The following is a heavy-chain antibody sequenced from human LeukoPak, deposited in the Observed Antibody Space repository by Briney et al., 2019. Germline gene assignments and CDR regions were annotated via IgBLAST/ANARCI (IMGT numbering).Heavy chain of an antibody. J-gene: IGHJ4*02. V-gene: IGHV3-30*02. CDR1: GFTFRNYG. CDR3: ARIGYSTSWANFDY. Sequence: PGGSLRLSCTASGFTFRNYGKHWVRQAPGKGQEWVASIRTDGGEKYHADSVQGRFSIPRDNSKNTLYLQMDSLRAEDTALYYCARIGYSTSWANFDYWGQGTLVTVSS. D-gene: IGHD6-13*01. CDR2: IRTDGGEK.